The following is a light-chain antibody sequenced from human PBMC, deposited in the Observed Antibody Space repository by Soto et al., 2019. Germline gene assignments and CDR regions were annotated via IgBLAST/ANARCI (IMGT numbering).Light chain of an antibody. V-gene: IGKV1-9*01. CDR1: QGISSY. Sequence: IQLTQSPSSLSASVGDRVTLTCRASQGISSYLAWYQQKPGRAPSLLIYASSTLQSGVPSRFSGSGSGTDFTLTISSLQPEDFATYYCQQFDSYPLTFGGGTKVEIK. J-gene: IGKJ4*01. CDR2: ASS. CDR3: QQFDSYPLT.